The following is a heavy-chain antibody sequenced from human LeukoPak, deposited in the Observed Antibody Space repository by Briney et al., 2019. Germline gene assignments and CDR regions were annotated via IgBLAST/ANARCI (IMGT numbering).Heavy chain of an antibody. J-gene: IGHJ2*01. CDR2: IDPNSGGT. CDR1: GYTFTAHY. Sequence: ASVKVSCTTSGYTFTAHYIHWVRQAPGQGLEWMGWIDPNSGGTNYAQKFLGSITMTGDTSINTAFMEIRRLRSDDTAIYYWARGRGTTMVRGVITNYFDLWGHGSLVTVSS. D-gene: IGHD3-10*01. CDR3: ARGRGTTMVRGVITNYFDL. V-gene: IGHV1-2*02.